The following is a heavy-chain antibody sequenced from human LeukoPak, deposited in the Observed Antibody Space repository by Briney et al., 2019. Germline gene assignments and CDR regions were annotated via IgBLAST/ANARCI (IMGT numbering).Heavy chain of an antibody. CDR2: ISYDGSNK. D-gene: IGHD3-10*01. CDR3: ARLGDYDAFDI. CDR1: GFTFSSYA. V-gene: IGHV3-30-3*01. Sequence: PGRSLRLSCAASGFTFSSYAMHWVRQAPGKGREWVAVISYDGSNKYYADSVKGRFTISRDNSKSTLYLQMNSLRAEDTAVYYCARLGDYDAFDIWGQGTMVTVSS. J-gene: IGHJ3*02.